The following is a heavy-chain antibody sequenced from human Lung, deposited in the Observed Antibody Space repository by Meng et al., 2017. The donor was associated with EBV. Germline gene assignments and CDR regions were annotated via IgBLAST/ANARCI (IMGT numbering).Heavy chain of an antibody. CDR2: IYHSGST. CDR1: GGSISSSNW. Sequence: QVQMQESGQGLVKPSQTLSLTCNVSGGSISSSNWWSWVRQPPGKGLEWIGEIYHSGSTNYNPSLKSRVTISVDKSKNQFSLNLSSVTAADTAVYYCARVGQWLPIDYWGQGALVTVSS. D-gene: IGHD6-19*01. J-gene: IGHJ4*02. V-gene: IGHV4-4*02. CDR3: ARVGQWLPIDY.